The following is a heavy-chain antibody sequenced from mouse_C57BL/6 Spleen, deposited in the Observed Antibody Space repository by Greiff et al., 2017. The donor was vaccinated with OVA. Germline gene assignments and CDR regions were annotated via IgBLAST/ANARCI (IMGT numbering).Heavy chain of an antibody. V-gene: IGHV1-81*01. Sequence: QVQLQQSGAELARPGASVKLSCKASGYTFTSYGISWVKQRTGQGLEWIGEIYPRSGNTYYNEKFKGKATLTADKSSSTAYMELRSVTSEDSAVYFCARGGNYYGSSYWYFDVWGTGTTVTVSS. CDR1: GYTFTSYG. J-gene: IGHJ1*03. CDR2: IYPRSGNT. CDR3: ARGGNYYGSSYWYFDV. D-gene: IGHD1-1*01.